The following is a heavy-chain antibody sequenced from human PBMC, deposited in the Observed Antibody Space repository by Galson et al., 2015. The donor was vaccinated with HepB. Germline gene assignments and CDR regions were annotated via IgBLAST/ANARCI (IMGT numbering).Heavy chain of an antibody. CDR1: GFIFSSYG. V-gene: IGHV3-30*18. Sequence: SLRLSCAASGFIFSSYGMHWVRQAPGKGREWVAVISYDGSNKYYADSVKGRFTISRDNSKNTLYLQMSSLRAEDTAVYYCAKDWLRFSAPRNAFIDYWGQGTLVTVSS. J-gene: IGHJ4*02. CDR3: AKDWLRFSAPRNAFIDY. CDR2: ISYDGSNK. D-gene: IGHD5-12*01.